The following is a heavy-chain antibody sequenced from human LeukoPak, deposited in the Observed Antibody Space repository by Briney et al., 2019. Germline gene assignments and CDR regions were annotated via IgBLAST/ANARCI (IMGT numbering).Heavy chain of an antibody. D-gene: IGHD3-10*01. J-gene: IGHJ4*02. CDR1: GFSFSSYA. CDR3: ARPWIGEFFEY. V-gene: IGHV3-23*01. Sequence: GGSLRLSCAASGFSFSSYALTWVRQAPGKGLQWVSGISASGLSTHYADSVKGRFTISRDNSKNTLYLQMDSLGVEDTAVYYCARPWIGEFFEYWGQGTLVTVSS. CDR2: ISASGLST.